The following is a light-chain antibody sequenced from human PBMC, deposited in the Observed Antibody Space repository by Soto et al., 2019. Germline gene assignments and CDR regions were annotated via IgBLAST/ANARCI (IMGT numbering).Light chain of an antibody. CDR3: QQYKSSST. J-gene: IGKJ1*01. V-gene: IGKV1-5*03. Sequence: DIQMTQSPSTLSASVGDTFTISCRASESISIWLAWYQQKPGKAPXXLINKASSLQSEVPSRFSGSGSGTEFTLTITSLQPDDFGLYYCQQYKSSSTFGQGTKVDIK. CDR2: KAS. CDR1: ESISIW.